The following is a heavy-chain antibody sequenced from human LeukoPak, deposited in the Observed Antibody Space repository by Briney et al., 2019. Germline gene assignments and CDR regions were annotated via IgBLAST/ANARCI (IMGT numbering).Heavy chain of an antibody. Sequence: SETLSLTCAVSGGSISSSNWWSWVRQPPGKGLEWIGEIYHSGSTNYNPSLKSRVTISVDTSKNQFSLKLSSVTAADTAVYYCARGRSLWETYYDILTGFYHWGQGTLVTVSS. J-gene: IGHJ4*02. D-gene: IGHD3-9*01. V-gene: IGHV4-4*02. CDR2: IYHSGST. CDR3: ARGRSLWETYYDILTGFYH. CDR1: GGSISSSNW.